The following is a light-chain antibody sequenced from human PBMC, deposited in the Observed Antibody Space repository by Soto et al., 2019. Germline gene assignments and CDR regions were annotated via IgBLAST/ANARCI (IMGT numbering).Light chain of an antibody. CDR2: GNR. J-gene: IGLJ1*01. Sequence: QLVLTQPPSVSGAPGQRVTISCTGNSSNLGAGYDVHWYQQLPGAAPKLVIFGNRNRPSGVPERFSGSKSGTSASLAITGLQAEDEADYYCSPYTDSSNYVFGTGTKVTVL. V-gene: IGLV1-40*01. CDR1: SSNLGAGYD. CDR3: SPYTDSSNYV.